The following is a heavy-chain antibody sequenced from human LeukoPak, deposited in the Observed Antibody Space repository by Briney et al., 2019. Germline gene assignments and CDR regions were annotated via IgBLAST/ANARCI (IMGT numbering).Heavy chain of an antibody. J-gene: IGHJ4*02. V-gene: IGHV1-46*01. CDR3: ASSRGYYPDY. D-gene: IGHD3-22*01. CDR2: LKHSGASP. CDR1: GYTFTGYY. Sequence: GASVKVSCKASGYTFTGYYMHWVRQAPGQGLEWMGILKHSGASPSYAQKFQGRVTMTRDTSTSTVYMELSSLRSEDTAVYYCASSRGYYPDYWGQGTLVTVSS.